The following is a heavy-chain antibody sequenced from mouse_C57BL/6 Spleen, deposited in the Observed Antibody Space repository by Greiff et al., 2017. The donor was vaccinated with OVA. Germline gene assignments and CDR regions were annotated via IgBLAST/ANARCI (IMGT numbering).Heavy chain of an antibody. D-gene: IGHD1-1*01. Sequence: VQLQQSGPELVKPGASVKISCKASGYAFSSSWMNWVKQRPGKGLEWIGRIYPGDGDTNYNGKFKGKATLTADKSSSTAYMQLSSLTSEDSAVYFCAPLLLLGPFDYWGQGTTLTVSS. V-gene: IGHV1-82*01. CDR3: APLLLLGPFDY. J-gene: IGHJ2*01. CDR2: IYPGDGDT. CDR1: GYAFSSSW.